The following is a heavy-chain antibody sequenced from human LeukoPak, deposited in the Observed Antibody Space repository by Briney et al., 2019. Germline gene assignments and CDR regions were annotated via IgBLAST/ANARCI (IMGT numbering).Heavy chain of an antibody. D-gene: IGHD3-22*01. CDR1: GGTFSSYA. Sequence: SVKVSCKASGGTFSSYAISWVRQAPGQGLEWMGGIIPIFGTANYAQKFQGRVTITADESTSTAYMELSSLRSEDTAVYYCARRIEDYYDSSGYWVEAFDIWGQGTMVTVSS. J-gene: IGHJ3*02. CDR2: IIPIFGTA. V-gene: IGHV1-69*13. CDR3: ARRIEDYYDSSGYWVEAFDI.